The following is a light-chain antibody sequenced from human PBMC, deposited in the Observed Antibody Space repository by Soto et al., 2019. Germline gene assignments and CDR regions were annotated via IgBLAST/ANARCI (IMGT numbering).Light chain of an antibody. Sequence: QSVLTQPPSVSAAPGQKVTISCSGSSSNIGINYVSWYQHLPGTAPKLLISDNNKRPSGIPDRFSGSKSGTSATLGVTGLQTGDEADYYCGTWDSSLNTWVLGGGTKLTVL. V-gene: IGLV1-51*01. J-gene: IGLJ3*02. CDR2: DNN. CDR3: GTWDSSLNTWV. CDR1: SSNIGINY.